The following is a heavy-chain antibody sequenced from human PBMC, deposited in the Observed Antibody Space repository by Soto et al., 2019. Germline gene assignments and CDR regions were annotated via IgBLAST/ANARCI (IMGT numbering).Heavy chain of an antibody. V-gene: IGHV4-30-4*01. Sequence: QVQLQESGPGLVKPSQTLSLTCTVSVGSISSGNYYWCWFRQPPGKGLEWMGYISHSGTTYYNPSLKSRITISVDTSKNQFSLKLSSVTAADTAVYYCARDLSDYNGMDVWGQGTTVTVSS. J-gene: IGHJ6*02. CDR2: ISHSGTT. D-gene: IGHD3-16*02. CDR1: VGSISSGNYY. CDR3: ARDLSDYNGMDV.